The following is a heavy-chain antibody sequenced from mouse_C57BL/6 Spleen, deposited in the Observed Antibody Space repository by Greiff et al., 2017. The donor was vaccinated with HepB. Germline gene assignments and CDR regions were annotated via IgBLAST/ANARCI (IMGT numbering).Heavy chain of an antibody. V-gene: IGHV1-64*01. CDR3: ARRGTTALDY. CDR2: IHPNSGST. D-gene: IGHD1-2*01. Sequence: VQLHQPGAELVKPGASVKLSCKASGYTFTSYWMHWVKQRPGQGLEWIGMIHPNSGSTNYNEKFKSKATLTVDKSSSTAYMQLSSLTSEDSAVYYCARRGTTALDYWGQGTTLTVSS. CDR1: GYTFTSYW. J-gene: IGHJ2*01.